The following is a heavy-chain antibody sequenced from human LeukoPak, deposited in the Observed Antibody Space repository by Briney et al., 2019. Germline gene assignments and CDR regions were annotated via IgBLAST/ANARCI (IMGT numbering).Heavy chain of an antibody. CDR3: AAYYYYMDV. Sequence: SQTLSLTCTVSGGSVTSGSYYWSWIRQPAGKGLEWIGRIYTSGSTYYNPSLKNRVTISLDMSKSQFSLRLTSVTAADTAVYYCAAYYYYMDVWGKGTTVTVSS. CDR1: GGSVTSGSYY. V-gene: IGHV4-61*02. J-gene: IGHJ6*03. CDR2: IYTSGST.